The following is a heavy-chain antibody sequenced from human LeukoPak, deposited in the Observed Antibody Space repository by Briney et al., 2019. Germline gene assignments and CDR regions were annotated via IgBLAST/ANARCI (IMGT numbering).Heavy chain of an antibody. V-gene: IGHV4-39*07. J-gene: IGHJ4*02. CDR3: ARAVRGKHYFDY. Sequence: PSETLSLTCTVSGNSISSGDNYWSWIRQPPGKGLDWIGSIYYSGSTYYNPSLKSRVTISVDTSKNQFSLKLSSVTAADTAVYYCARAVRGKHYFDYWGQGTLVTVSS. CDR2: IYYSGST. CDR1: GNSISSGDNY. D-gene: IGHD3-10*01.